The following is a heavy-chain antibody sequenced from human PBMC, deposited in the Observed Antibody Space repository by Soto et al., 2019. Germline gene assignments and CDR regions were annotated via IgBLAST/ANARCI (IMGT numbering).Heavy chain of an antibody. CDR2: IYYSGST. D-gene: IGHD1-7*01. V-gene: IGHV4-59*01. Sequence: SETLSLTCTVCGGSISSYYWSWIRQPPGKGQEWIGYIYYSGSTNYNPSLKSRVTISVDTSKNQFSLKLSSVTGADTAVYYCERASWGTTYCYYYYYVDVWGKGTAVTVSS. CDR1: GGSISSYY. CDR3: ERASWGTTYCYYYYYVDV. J-gene: IGHJ6*03.